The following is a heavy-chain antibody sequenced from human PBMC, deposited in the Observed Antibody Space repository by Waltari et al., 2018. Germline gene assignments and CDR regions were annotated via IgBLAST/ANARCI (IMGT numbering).Heavy chain of an antibody. CDR3: AREWGVMVGTAGYYFDY. J-gene: IGHJ4*02. Sequence: EVQLVGSGGGLVKPGGSLRLSCAASGFTFSSYTMNWVRQAPGKGLECVSSSSRGSSYIFYADSVKGRFTISRDNAKNSLYLQMNSLRVEDTAVYYCAREWGVMVGTAGYYFDYWGQGSLVTVSS. CDR1: GFTFSSYT. V-gene: IGHV3-21*01. D-gene: IGHD3-9*01. CDR2: SSRGSSYI.